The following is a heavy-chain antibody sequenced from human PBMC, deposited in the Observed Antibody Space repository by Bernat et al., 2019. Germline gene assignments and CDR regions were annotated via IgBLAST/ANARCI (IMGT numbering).Heavy chain of an antibody. CDR3: AREGGYYYGSGSYYNLY. J-gene: IGHJ4*02. Sequence: QVQLVQYGAEVKKPGSSVKVSCKASGGTFSSYAISWVRQAPGQGLEWMGGIIPIFGTANYAQKFQGRVTITADESTSTAYMELSSLRSEDTAVYYCAREGGYYYGSGSYYNLYWGQGTLVTVSS. CDR2: IIPIFGTA. D-gene: IGHD3-10*01. V-gene: IGHV1-69*01. CDR1: GGTFSSYA.